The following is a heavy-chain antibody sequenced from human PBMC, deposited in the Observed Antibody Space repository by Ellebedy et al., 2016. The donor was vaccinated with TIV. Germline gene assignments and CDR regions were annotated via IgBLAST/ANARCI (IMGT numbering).Heavy chain of an antibody. CDR1: GFNFRSYW. J-gene: IGHJ5*02. CDR3: ARRASYGDYAVQVNPWFDP. CDR2: IRQEGDEI. D-gene: IGHD4-17*01. V-gene: IGHV3-7*01. Sequence: PGGSLRLSCAASGFNFRSYWMTWVRQAPGKGLEWVAKIRQEGDEIYYVESVKGRFTISRNNAKHSLFIQMNSLRVEDTAVYYCARRASYGDYAVQVNPWFDPWGQGTLVTVSS.